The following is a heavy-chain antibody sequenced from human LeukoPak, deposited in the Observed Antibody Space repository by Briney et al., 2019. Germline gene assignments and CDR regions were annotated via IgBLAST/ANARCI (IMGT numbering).Heavy chain of an antibody. V-gene: IGHV3-7*01. CDR2: IKQDGSEK. D-gene: IGHD2-21*01. Sequence: GGSLRLSCAASGFTFSRYWMSWIRQAPGKGLEWVANIKQDGSEKYYVESVKGRFTISKDNAEQSLYLQMNGLRVDDTAVYYCAKLGDLFDPWGQGTLVTVSS. J-gene: IGHJ5*02. CDR3: AKLGDLFDP. CDR1: GFTFSRYW.